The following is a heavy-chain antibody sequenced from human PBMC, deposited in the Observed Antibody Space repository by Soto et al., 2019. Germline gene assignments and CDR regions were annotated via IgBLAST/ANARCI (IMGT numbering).Heavy chain of an antibody. Sequence: ASVKVSCKASGYTFTSYYMHWVRQAPGQGLEWMGIINPSGGSTSYAQKFQGRVTMTRDTSTSTVYMELSSLGSEDTAVYYCARGDCSSTSCYILFDYWGQGTLVTVSS. D-gene: IGHD2-2*02. J-gene: IGHJ4*02. CDR2: INPSGGST. CDR3: ARGDCSSTSCYILFDY. V-gene: IGHV1-46*01. CDR1: GYTFTSYY.